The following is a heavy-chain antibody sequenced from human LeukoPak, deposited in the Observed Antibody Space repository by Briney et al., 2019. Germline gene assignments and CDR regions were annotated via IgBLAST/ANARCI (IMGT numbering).Heavy chain of an antibody. Sequence: ASVKVTCKASGYTFTSYYMDWVRQAPGQGLEWMGIINPSGGSTSYAQKFQGRVTMTRDTSTSTVYMELSSLRSEDTAVYYCARDSNTIFGVVRGEVTGYFDYWGQGTLVTVSS. J-gene: IGHJ4*02. D-gene: IGHD3-3*01. CDR3: ARDSNTIFGVVRGEVTGYFDY. CDR1: GYTFTSYY. V-gene: IGHV1-46*01. CDR2: INPSGGST.